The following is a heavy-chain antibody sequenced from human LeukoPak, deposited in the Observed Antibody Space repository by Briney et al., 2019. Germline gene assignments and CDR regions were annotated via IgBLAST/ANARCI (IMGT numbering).Heavy chain of an antibody. CDR2: IYYSGKT. Sequence: SETLSLTCTVSGDSINNYYWTWIRQPPGKGLDWIGYIYYSGKTNYNPSIKSRVTISLDTSKNQFSLKLTSVTAADTAMYYCARRTAKTPNYFDYWGQGALVTVSA. CDR3: ARRTAKTPNYFDY. J-gene: IGHJ4*02. V-gene: IGHV4-59*08. CDR1: GDSINNYY. D-gene: IGHD1-1*01.